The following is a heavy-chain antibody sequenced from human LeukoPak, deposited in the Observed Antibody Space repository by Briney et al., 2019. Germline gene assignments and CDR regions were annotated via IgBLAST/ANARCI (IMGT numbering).Heavy chain of an antibody. Sequence: GGSLRLSCAASGFIFSDYYMAWIRQAPGKELECVSYISIGATTKYYADSVKGRFTISRDDAKNSLYLQMNSLRAEDTAVYYCARDIEAAGLFLDYWGQGSLVTVSS. CDR2: ISIGATTK. J-gene: IGHJ4*02. CDR1: GFIFSDYY. D-gene: IGHD6-13*01. CDR3: ARDIEAAGLFLDY. V-gene: IGHV3-11*01.